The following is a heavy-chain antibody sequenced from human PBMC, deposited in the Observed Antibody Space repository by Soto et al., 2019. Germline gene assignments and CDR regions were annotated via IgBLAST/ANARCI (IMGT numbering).Heavy chain of an antibody. J-gene: IGHJ4*02. CDR3: AKGSGWLYYFDY. CDR1: GFTFSTYA. D-gene: IGHD6-19*01. CDR2: ISGSGGST. Sequence: GGSLRLSCAASGFTFSTYAMSWVRQAPGKGLEWVSAISGSGGSTYYADSVKGRFTISRDNSKNTLYLQMNSLRAEDTAVYYCAKGSGWLYYFDYWGQGTLVTVSS. V-gene: IGHV3-23*01.